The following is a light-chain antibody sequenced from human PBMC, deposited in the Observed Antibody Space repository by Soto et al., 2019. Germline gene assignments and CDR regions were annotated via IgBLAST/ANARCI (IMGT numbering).Light chain of an antibody. Sequence: EIVLTQSPATLSLSPGERASLSCRASQSVHTFLAWYQQRPGQPPRLLIYGASTRATGVPARFSGSGSRTDFTLTISSLEPEDFAVYYCHQRSNWPPDTFGQGTRLEIK. CDR1: QSVHTF. J-gene: IGKJ5*01. V-gene: IGKV3-11*01. CDR3: HQRSNWPPDT. CDR2: GAS.